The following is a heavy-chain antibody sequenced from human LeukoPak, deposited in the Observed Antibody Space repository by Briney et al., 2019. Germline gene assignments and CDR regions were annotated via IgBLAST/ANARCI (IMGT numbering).Heavy chain of an antibody. CDR3: ARDRIIYGDYGDAFDI. CDR2: ISSSYSYI. V-gene: IGHV3-21*06. J-gene: IGHJ3*02. D-gene: IGHD4-17*01. CDR1: GFTFSSYS. Sequence: GGSLRLSCAASGFTFSSYSMNWVRQAPGKGLEWVSSISSSYSYIYYADSVKGRFTISRDNAKNSLYLQMNSLRAEDTAVYYCARDRIIYGDYGDAFDIWGQGTMVTVSS.